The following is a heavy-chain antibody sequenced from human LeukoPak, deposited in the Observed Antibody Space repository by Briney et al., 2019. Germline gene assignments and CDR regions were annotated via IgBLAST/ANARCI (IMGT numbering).Heavy chain of an antibody. CDR3: ARHHYSGLYNWFDP. CDR1: GYSFTNYW. J-gene: IGHJ5*02. CDR2: IYPGDSDT. V-gene: IGHV5-51*01. Sequence: GESLKISXKGSGYSFTNYWLAWVRQMPGQGQEWMGIIYPGDSDTRYSPSFQGQVTISADKSISTAYLQWSGLKASDTAMYYCARHHYSGLYNWFDPWGQGTLVTVSS. D-gene: IGHD1-26*01.